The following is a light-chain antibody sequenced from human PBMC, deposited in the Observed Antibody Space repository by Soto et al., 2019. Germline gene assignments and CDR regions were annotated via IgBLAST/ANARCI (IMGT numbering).Light chain of an antibody. Sequence: QSVLTQPPSASGTPGQRVTISCSGSSSNIGSNTVNWYQQLPGTAPKLLIYSNNHRPSGVPDRSSGSKSGTSASLAISGLQSEDEADYYCAAWDDSMNGPVFGTGTKV. CDR2: SNN. J-gene: IGLJ1*01. CDR3: AAWDDSMNGPV. V-gene: IGLV1-44*01. CDR1: SSNIGSNT.